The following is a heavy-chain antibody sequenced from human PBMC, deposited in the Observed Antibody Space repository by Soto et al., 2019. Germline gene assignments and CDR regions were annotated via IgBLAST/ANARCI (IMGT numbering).Heavy chain of an antibody. CDR1: GFTFSSYG. CDR2: IWYDGSNK. V-gene: IGHV3-33*01. D-gene: IGHD3-22*01. Sequence: QVQLVESGGGVVQPGRSLRLSCAASGFTFSSYGMHWVRQAPGKGLEWVAVIWYDGSNKYYADSVKGRFTISRDNSKNTLYLKMNSLRAEDTAVYYCARAGYDSSGYDYWGQGTLVTVSS. J-gene: IGHJ4*02. CDR3: ARAGYDSSGYDY.